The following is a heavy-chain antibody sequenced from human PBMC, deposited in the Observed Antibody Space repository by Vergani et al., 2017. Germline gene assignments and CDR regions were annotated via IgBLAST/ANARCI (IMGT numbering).Heavy chain of an antibody. CDR2: ISSSGSTI. D-gene: IGHD3-10*01. J-gene: IGHJ6*02. CDR3: AREQRLLLFDIYYYYGMDV. V-gene: IGHV3-48*03. Sequence: EVQLVESGGGLVQPGGSLRLSCAASGFTFSSYEMNWVRQAPGKGLEWVSYISSSGSTIYYADSVKGRFTISRDNAKNSLYLQMNSLRAEDTAVYYCAREQRLLLFDIYYYYGMDVWGQGTTVTVSS. CDR1: GFTFSSYE.